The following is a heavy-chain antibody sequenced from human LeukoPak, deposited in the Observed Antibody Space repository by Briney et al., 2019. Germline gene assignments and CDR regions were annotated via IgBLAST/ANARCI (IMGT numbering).Heavy chain of an antibody. D-gene: IGHD5-12*01. CDR3: ARTGLYSGYGVDY. CDR2: ISSSGSYI. J-gene: IGHJ4*02. V-gene: IGHV3-21*01. CDR1: GFTFSGYS. Sequence: PGGSLRLSCAASGFTFSGYSINWVRQVPGKGLEWVSSISSSGSYIYYADSVKGRFTISRDNAKNSLYLQMNSLRAEDTAVYYCARTGLYSGYGVDYWGLGTLVTVSS.